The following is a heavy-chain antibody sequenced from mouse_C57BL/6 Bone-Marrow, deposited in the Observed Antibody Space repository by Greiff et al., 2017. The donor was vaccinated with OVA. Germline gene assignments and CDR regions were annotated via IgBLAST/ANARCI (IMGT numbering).Heavy chain of an antibody. J-gene: IGHJ2*01. V-gene: IGHV1-64*01. Sequence: QVQLQQPGAELVKPGASVKLSCKASGYIFTSYWMHWVKQRPGQGLEWIGMIHPNSGSTNYNEKFKSKATLTVDKSSSTAYMQLSSLTSEDSAVYYCARDTTVVVSDYWGQGTTLTVSS. CDR3: ARDTTVVVSDY. D-gene: IGHD1-1*01. CDR2: IHPNSGST. CDR1: GYIFTSYW.